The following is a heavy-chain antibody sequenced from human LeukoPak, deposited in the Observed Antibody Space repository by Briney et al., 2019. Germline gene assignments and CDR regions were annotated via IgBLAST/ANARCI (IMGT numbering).Heavy chain of an antibody. CDR1: GYTFKNYD. CDR2: MNPNSGNT. D-gene: IGHD5-24*01. Sequence: ASVKVSCKASGYTFKNYDINWVRQAAGQGLEWMGWMNPNSGNTGFAQKFQDRVSMTRDTSINTAYMELTSLRSGDAAVYYCARATPGGLHGYSFDYWGQGTVVTVYS. CDR3: ARATPGGLHGYSFDY. J-gene: IGHJ4*02. V-gene: IGHV1-8*02.